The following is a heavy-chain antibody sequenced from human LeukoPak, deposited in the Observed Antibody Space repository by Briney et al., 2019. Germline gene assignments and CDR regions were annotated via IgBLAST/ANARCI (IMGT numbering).Heavy chain of an antibody. CDR1: GCHFTRYW. V-gene: IGHV5-10-1*01. CDR3: ARTTVTHDY. Sequence: GGALEISFQGFGCHFTRYWINWVRPMAGKGQGWMGRIDPSDSYTNYSPSFQGHVTISADKSISTAYLQWSSLKASDTAMYYCARTTVTHDYWGQGTLVTVSS. J-gene: IGHJ4*02. CDR2: IDPSDSYT. D-gene: IGHD4-17*01.